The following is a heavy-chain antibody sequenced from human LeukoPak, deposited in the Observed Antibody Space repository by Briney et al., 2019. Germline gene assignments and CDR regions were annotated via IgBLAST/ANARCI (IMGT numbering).Heavy chain of an antibody. CDR3: ARRITMVRGGSWFDP. CDR2: MNPNSGNT. CDR1: GYTFTSYD. D-gene: IGHD3-10*01. J-gene: IGHJ5*02. Sequence: EASVKVSCKASGYTFTSYDINWVRQATGQGLEWMGWMNPNSGNTGYAQKFQGRVTMTRNTSISTAYMELSSLRSEDTAVYYCARRITMVRGGSWFDPWGQGTLVTVSS. V-gene: IGHV1-8*01.